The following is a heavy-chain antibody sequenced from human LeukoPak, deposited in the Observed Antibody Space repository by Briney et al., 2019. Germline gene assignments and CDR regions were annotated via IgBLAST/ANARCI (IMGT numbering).Heavy chain of an antibody. V-gene: IGHV4-59*08. D-gene: IGHD5-24*01. CDR3: ARRHHNWDY. Sequence: SGTLSLTCTVSGGSISSYYWSWIRQPPGKGLEWIGYIYYSGSTNYNPSLKSRVTISVDTSKNQFPLKLSSVTAADTAVYYCARRHHNWDYWGQGTLVTVSS. CDR2: IYYSGST. CDR1: GGSISSYY. J-gene: IGHJ4*02.